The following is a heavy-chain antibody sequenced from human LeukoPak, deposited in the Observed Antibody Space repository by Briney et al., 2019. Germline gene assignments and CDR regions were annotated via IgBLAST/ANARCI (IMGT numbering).Heavy chain of an antibody. CDR3: AGPLVQGLIDSFDI. J-gene: IGHJ3*02. Sequence: PGGSLRLSCAASGFTFSSYSMNWVRQAPGKGLEWVSYISSSSSTIYYADSVKGRFTISRDNAKNSLYLQMNSLRAEDTAVYYCAGPLVQGLIDSFDIWGQGTMVTVSS. V-gene: IGHV3-48*01. D-gene: IGHD3-10*01. CDR1: GFTFSSYS. CDR2: ISSSSSTI.